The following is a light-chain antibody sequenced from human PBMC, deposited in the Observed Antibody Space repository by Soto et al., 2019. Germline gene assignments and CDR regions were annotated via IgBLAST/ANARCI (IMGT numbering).Light chain of an antibody. Sequence: QSVLTQPPSVSAAPGQRVTISCSGSSSNIGNNYVSWYQQLPGTAPKLLIYDNNKRPSGIPDRFSGSKSGASATLGITGLQTGQEADNHSEPRQRSLSPVVFGGGTQLTVL. V-gene: IGLV1-51*01. CDR3: EPRQRSLSPVV. J-gene: IGLJ2*01. CDR1: SSNIGNNY. CDR2: DNN.